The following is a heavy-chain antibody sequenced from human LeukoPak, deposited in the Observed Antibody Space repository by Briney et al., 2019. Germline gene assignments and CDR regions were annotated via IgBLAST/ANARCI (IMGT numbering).Heavy chain of an antibody. CDR2: IHVTGT. D-gene: IGHD3-16*02. J-gene: IGHJ6*03. Sequence: SETMSLTCPVSGGSIGTYYWSWIRQPPGKGLEWIGYIHVTGTKYNPYLHSRVTISVDRSRNQYFLKMGSVTATDTTVYYCARHIGGGIEDMDVWGKGTKVIVSS. CDR3: ARHIGGGIEDMDV. V-gene: IGHV4-59*08. CDR1: GGSIGTYY.